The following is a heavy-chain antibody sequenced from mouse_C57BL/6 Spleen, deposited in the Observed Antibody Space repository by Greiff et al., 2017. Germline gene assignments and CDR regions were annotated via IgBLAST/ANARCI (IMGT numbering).Heavy chain of an antibody. J-gene: IGHJ2*01. CDR3: AAGPVTTVAFDY. CDR2: IYPGSGST. V-gene: IGHV1-55*01. D-gene: IGHD1-1*01. Sequence: VQLQQPGAELVKPGASVKMSCKASGYTFTSYWITWVKQRPGQGLEWIGDIYPGSGSTNYNERFKSKATLTVDQSSSPADMQLSSLTSEDAAVYYCAAGPVTTVAFDYWGQGTTLTVSS. CDR1: GYTFTSYW.